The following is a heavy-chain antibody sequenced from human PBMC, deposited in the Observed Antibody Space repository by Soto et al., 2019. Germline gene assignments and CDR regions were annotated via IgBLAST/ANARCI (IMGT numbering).Heavy chain of an antibody. Sequence: GGSLRLSCAASGFTFSSYGMHWVRQAPGKGLEWVAVISYDGSNKYYADSVKGRFTISRDNSKNTLYLQMNSLRAEDTAVYYCAKRRVNWNYDPSWFDPWGQGTLVTVSS. CDR2: ISYDGSNK. D-gene: IGHD1-7*01. CDR3: AKRRVNWNYDPSWFDP. J-gene: IGHJ5*02. V-gene: IGHV3-30*18. CDR1: GFTFSSYG.